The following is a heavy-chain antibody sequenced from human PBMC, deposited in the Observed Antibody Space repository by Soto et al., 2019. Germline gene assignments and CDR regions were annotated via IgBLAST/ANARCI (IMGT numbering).Heavy chain of an antibody. V-gene: IGHV3-23*01. CDR1: GFTFSSYA. D-gene: IGHD6-13*01. CDR2: ISSGGGST. J-gene: IGHJ5*02. Sequence: GGSLRLSCAASGFTFSSYAMNWVRQAPGKGLEWVSIISSGGGSTYYADSVKGRFTVSRDNSKNTLYLQMNSLRADDTAVYYCAKDASPGYSSTYPGDWFDPWGQGTLVTVSS. CDR3: AKDASPGYSSTYPGDWFDP.